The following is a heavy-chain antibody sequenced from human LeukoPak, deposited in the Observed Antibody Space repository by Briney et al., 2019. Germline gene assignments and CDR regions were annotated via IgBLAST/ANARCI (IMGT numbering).Heavy chain of an antibody. Sequence: SETLSLTCTVSGYSISSGYYWGWIRQPPGKGREWIGSIYHSGSTYYNPSLKSRVTISVDTSKNQFSLKLSSVSAADTAVYYCARDSGIGAFDIWGQGTMVTVSS. CDR2: IYHSGST. CDR3: ARDSGIGAFDI. D-gene: IGHD3-10*01. CDR1: GYSISSGYY. J-gene: IGHJ3*02. V-gene: IGHV4-38-2*02.